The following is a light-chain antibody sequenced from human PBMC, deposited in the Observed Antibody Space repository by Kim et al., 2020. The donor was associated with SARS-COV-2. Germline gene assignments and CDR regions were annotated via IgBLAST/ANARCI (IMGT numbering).Light chain of an antibody. V-gene: IGLV2-23*01. CDR2: ETN. Sequence: QSAPTQPASVSGSPGQSITISCNGTSNDIGAYDVVSWYQQHPGRAPKLIIFETNRRPSGVSNRFSASKSGNTASLTISGLQTEDEADYHCCSFAGARHWVFGGGTQLTVL. CDR1: SNDIGAYDV. CDR3: CSFAGARHWV. J-gene: IGLJ3*02.